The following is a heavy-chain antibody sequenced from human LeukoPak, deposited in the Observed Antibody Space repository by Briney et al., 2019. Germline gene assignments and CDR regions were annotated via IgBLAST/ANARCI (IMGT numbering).Heavy chain of an antibody. Sequence: SETLSLTCTVSGGSINNYFWTWFRQPPGKRLEWIGYMSYSGSANYNPSLKSRVTISVDTSKNQFSLKLSSVTAADTAVYYCAREGGGGNGPIVGTTSDYWFGPWGQGTLVTVSS. CDR2: MSYSGSA. J-gene: IGHJ5*02. CDR1: GGSINNYF. D-gene: IGHD1-26*01. V-gene: IGHV4-59*12. CDR3: AREGGGGNGPIVGTTSDYWFGP.